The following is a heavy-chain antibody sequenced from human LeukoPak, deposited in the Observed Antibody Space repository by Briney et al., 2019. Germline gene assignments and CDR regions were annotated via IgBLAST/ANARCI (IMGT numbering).Heavy chain of an antibody. CDR3: AKERSSIPAAANY. J-gene: IGHJ4*02. Sequence: GGSLRPSCAASGFTFSSYAMSWVRQAPGKGLEWVSTIGGSGDTTFYADSVRGRFTISRDNSNNTLYLQMSSLRAEDTAVYYCAKERSSIPAAANYWGQGTLVTVSS. CDR2: IGGSGDTT. CDR1: GFTFSSYA. V-gene: IGHV3-23*01. D-gene: IGHD6-13*01.